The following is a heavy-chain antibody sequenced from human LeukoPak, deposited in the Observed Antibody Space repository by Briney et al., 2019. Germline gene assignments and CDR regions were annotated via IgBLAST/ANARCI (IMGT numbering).Heavy chain of an antibody. V-gene: IGHV1-3*01. D-gene: IGHD3-3*01. Sequence: ASVKVSCKASGYTFTSNPMYWVRQAPGQRLEWMGWINVGNGNTKYSQNLQDRVTITRDTSASTAYMELSSLRSEDTAVYYCAREVRYYDFWSGYSTRSFDYWGQGTLVTVSS. CDR1: GYTFTSNP. J-gene: IGHJ4*02. CDR2: INVGNGNT. CDR3: AREVRYYDFWSGYSTRSFDY.